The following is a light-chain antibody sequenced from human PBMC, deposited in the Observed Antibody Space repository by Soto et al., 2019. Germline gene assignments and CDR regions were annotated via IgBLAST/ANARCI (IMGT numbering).Light chain of an antibody. CDR2: DAS. J-gene: IGKJ1*01. CDR3: QQYNTYSWT. V-gene: IGKV1-5*01. Sequence: DIQMTQSPSTRSASVGERVTITCRASQSIRSLLAWYQQKPGKAPKVLIYDASSLQSGVPSRFSGSGSGTEFALTISSLQPDDFATYHCQQYNTYSWTFGPGTKVDIK. CDR1: QSIRSL.